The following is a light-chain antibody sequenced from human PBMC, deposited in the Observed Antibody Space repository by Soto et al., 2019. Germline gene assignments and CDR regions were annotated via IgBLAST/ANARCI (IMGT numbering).Light chain of an antibody. V-gene: IGLV2-14*02. CDR3: SSYASGNNLV. Sequence: QSALTQPASVSGSPGQSITISCTGTSSDVGSYNLVSWYQQHPGKAPKLMIYEGSKRPSGVPDRFSGSKSGNTASLTVSGLQAEDEGDYYCSSYASGNNLVFGGGTKVTVL. CDR1: SSDVGSYNL. J-gene: IGLJ2*01. CDR2: EGS.